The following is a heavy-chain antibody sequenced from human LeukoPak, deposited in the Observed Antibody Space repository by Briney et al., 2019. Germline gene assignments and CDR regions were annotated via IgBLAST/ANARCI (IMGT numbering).Heavy chain of an antibody. CDR3: ARARGGYCSSTSTCSYYFDY. J-gene: IGHJ4*02. Sequence: ASVKVSCKVSGHTLTEVAFHWVRQAPGKGLEWMGTFDPDEGETVYAQKFQGRVTMTRDTSISTAYMELTNLRSEDTAVYFCARARGGYCSSTSTCSYYFDYWGQGTLVTVSS. D-gene: IGHD2-2*01. CDR1: GHTLTEVA. CDR2: FDPDEGET. V-gene: IGHV1-24*01.